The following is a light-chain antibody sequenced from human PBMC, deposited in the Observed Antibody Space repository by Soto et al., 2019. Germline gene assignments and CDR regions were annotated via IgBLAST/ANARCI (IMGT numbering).Light chain of an antibody. CDR3: QQYNSYWT. CDR2: KAS. CDR1: QSISSW. V-gene: IGKV1-5*03. Sequence: DIQMTQSPSTLSASVGDRVTITCRASQSISSWLAWYQQKPGKAPKLLIYKASSLESGVPSRFSGSGSVTVFTLTISSLQPDDFATYYCQQYNSYWTFGQGTKVEIK. J-gene: IGKJ1*01.